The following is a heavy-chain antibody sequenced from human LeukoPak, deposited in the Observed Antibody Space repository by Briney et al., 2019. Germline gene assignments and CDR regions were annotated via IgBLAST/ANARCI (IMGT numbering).Heavy chain of an antibody. V-gene: IGHV4-39*01. CDR1: GGSISSSSYY. CDR3: ARHRGDWELDY. CDR2: IYYSGST. D-gene: IGHD2-21*02. Sequence: SETLSLTCTVSGGSISSSSYYWGWIRQPPGKGLEWIGSIYYSGSTYYNPSLKSRVTISVDTSKNQFSLKLSSVTATDTAVYCCARHRGDWELDYWGREPWSPSPQ. J-gene: IGHJ4*02.